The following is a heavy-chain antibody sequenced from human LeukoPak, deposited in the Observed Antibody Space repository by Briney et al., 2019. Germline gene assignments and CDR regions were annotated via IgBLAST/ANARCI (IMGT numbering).Heavy chain of an antibody. V-gene: IGHV3-30-3*01. CDR3: TRDMIRGVPDYIDY. CDR1: GFTFSSYA. J-gene: IGHJ4*02. CDR2: ISAEGDIQ. Sequence: PGGSLRLSCAASGFTFSSYAMHWVRQAPGKGLEWVAAISAEGDIQIYLDSVMGRFTISRDNSKSTLYLQMNSLRIEDTGFYYCTRDMIRGVPDYIDYWGQGPLVTVSS. D-gene: IGHD3-10*01.